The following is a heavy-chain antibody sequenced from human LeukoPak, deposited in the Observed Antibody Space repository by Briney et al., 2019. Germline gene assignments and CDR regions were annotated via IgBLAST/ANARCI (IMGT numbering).Heavy chain of an antibody. V-gene: IGHV3-21*01. Sequence: PGGSLRLSCAASGFTFSSYSMNWFRQAPGKGLESISSISSSSSYIYYADSVKGRFTISRDNAKNSLYLQMNSLRAEDTAVYYCASGLTTQLYNWFDPWGQGTLVTVSS. J-gene: IGHJ5*02. CDR3: ASGLTTQLYNWFDP. CDR2: ISSSSSYI. CDR1: GFTFSSYS. D-gene: IGHD5-24*01.